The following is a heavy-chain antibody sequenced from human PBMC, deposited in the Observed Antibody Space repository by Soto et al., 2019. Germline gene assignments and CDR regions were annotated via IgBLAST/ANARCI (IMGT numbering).Heavy chain of an antibody. CDR2: ISSSGSTT. CDR3: ARDPREYYFDY. Sequence: QEQLVESGGGLVKPGGSLRLSCAASGFIFSDYYMSWIRQAPGKGLEWVSYISSSGSTTYYADSVKGRFTISRDNAKNALYLQMNSLRAEDPAVYYCARDPREYYFDYWGQGTLVTVSS. J-gene: IGHJ4*02. V-gene: IGHV3-11*01. CDR1: GFIFSDYY.